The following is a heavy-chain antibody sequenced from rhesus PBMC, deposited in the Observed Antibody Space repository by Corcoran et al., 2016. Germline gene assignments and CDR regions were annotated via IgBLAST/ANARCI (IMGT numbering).Heavy chain of an antibody. V-gene: IGHV4S12*01. D-gene: IGHD3-28*01. CDR2: IYSNSDSP. CDR3: ARDYPYYYGSGYSHFPFDY. CDR1: GGSISSSNW. Sequence: QVQLQESGPGLVKPSETLSLTCAVSGGSISSSNWWSWIRQPPGKGLEWIGGIYSNSDSPNHPPPLKSRVPLSKDSSKNQFSLKLSSVTAADTAVYYCARDYPYYYGSGYSHFPFDYWGQGVLVTVSS. J-gene: IGHJ4*01.